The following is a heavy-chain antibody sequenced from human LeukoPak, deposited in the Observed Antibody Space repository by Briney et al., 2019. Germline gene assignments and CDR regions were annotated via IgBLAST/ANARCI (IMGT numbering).Heavy chain of an antibody. V-gene: IGHV3-69-1*02. CDR3: GRAFPPLRTSSAGDL. CDR2: ISGLSTHI. J-gene: IGHJ4*02. CDR1: GFTFSDYD. D-gene: IGHD3-16*01. Sequence: GGSLRLSCSASGFTFSDYDMNGVRQAPGKGLEWVSSISGLSTHIYYGDSVKGRFSISRDNAKNSVYLQMNSLGVEDTAIYYCGRAFPPLRTSSAGDLWGQGILVTVSS.